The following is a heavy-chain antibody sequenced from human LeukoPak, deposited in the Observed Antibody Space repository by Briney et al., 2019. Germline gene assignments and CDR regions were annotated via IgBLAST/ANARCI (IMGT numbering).Heavy chain of an antibody. D-gene: IGHD3-3*01. V-gene: IGHV1-46*01. J-gene: IGHJ4*02. CDR2: INPSAGST. CDR1: GYTFTSHY. Sequence: ASVKVSCRASGYTFTSHYMHWVRQAPGQGLEWMGVINPSAGSTNYPQKFQGRVTMTRDPSTSTVYMALSSLRSEDTAVYYCAAPGASGFVGNFWSGPLDFWGQGTLVTVSS. CDR3: AAPGASGFVGNFWSGPLDF.